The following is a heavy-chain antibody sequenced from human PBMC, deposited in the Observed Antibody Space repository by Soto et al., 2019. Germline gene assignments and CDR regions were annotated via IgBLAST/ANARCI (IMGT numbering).Heavy chain of an antibody. CDR1: GFTFSSYG. CDR2: IWYDGSNK. CDR3: ARSIVGAANWYFDL. J-gene: IGHJ2*01. Sequence: QVQLVESGGGVVQPGRSLRLSCAASGFTFSSYGMHWVRQAPGKGLEWVALIWYDGSNKNYADSVKGRFTISRDNSKNQLYLQMNSLRDEDTAVYYCARSIVGAANWYFDLWGRGTLVTVSS. V-gene: IGHV3-33*01. D-gene: IGHD1-26*01.